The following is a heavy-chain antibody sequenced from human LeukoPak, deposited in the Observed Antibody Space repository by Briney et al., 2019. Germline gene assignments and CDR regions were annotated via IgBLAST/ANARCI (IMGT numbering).Heavy chain of an antibody. Sequence: SETLSLTCTVSGGSISSSSYYWGWIRQPPGKGLEWIGSIYYSGSTYYNPSLKSRVTISVDTSKNQFSLKLSSVTAADTAVYCCARDRGYYDSSGIIDYWGQGTLVTVSS. V-gene: IGHV4-39*07. CDR3: ARDRGYYDSSGIIDY. J-gene: IGHJ4*02. CDR2: IYYSGST. CDR1: GGSISSSSYY. D-gene: IGHD3-22*01.